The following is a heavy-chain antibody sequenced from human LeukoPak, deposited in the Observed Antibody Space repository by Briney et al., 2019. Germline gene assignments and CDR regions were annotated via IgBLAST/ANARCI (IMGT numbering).Heavy chain of an antibody. CDR1: GFTFSSNS. CDR3: ARGPAALCSGGSCSPKPPFDY. Sequence: KAGGSLRLSCAASGFTFSSNSMHWVRQAPGKGLEWVSSISSGSTYKYYADSVKGRFTISRDNARNSLYLQMDSLRAEDAAVYYCARGPAALCSGGSCSPKPPFDYWGQGTLVTVSS. D-gene: IGHD2-15*01. J-gene: IGHJ4*02. CDR2: ISSGSTYK. V-gene: IGHV3-21*01.